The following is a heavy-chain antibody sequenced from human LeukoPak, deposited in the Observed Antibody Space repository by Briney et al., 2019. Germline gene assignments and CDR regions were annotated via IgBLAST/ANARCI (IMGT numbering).Heavy chain of an antibody. V-gene: IGHV1-8*01. CDR3: ARGVLEWLFDWFDP. CDR1: GYTFTSYD. J-gene: IGHJ5*02. CDR2: MNPNSGNT. Sequence: ASVKVSCKASGYTFTSYDINWVRQATGQGLEWMGWMNPNSGNTGYAQKFQGRVTMTRNTSISTAYMELSSLRSEDTAVYYCARGVLEWLFDWFDPWGREPWSPSPQ. D-gene: IGHD3-3*01.